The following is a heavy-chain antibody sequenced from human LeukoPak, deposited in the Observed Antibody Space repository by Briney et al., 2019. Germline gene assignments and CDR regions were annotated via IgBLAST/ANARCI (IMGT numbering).Heavy chain of an antibody. J-gene: IGHJ4*02. CDR1: GYTFTGYY. V-gene: IGHV1-69*05. Sequence: ASVKVSCKASGYTFTGYYMHWVRQAPGQGLEWMGGIIPIFGTANYAQKFQGRVTITTDESTSTAYMELSSLRSEDTAVYYCARGGCSSTSCQFDYWGQGTLVTVSS. CDR2: IIPIFGTA. D-gene: IGHD2-2*01. CDR3: ARGGCSSTSCQFDY.